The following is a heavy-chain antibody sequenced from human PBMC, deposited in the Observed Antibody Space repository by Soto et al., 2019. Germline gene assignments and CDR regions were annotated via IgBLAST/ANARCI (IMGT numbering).Heavy chain of an antibody. CDR1: GFTFSSYA. D-gene: IGHD6-13*01. CDR2: ISGSGGST. CDR3: ATSSWYETYDWDDY. V-gene: IGHV3-23*01. Sequence: GGSLRLSCAASGFTFSSYAMSWVRQAPGKGLEWVSAISGSGGSTYYADSVKGRFTISRDNSKNTLYLQMNSLRAEDTAVYYCATSSWYETYDWDDYWGQGTLVTVSS. J-gene: IGHJ4*02.